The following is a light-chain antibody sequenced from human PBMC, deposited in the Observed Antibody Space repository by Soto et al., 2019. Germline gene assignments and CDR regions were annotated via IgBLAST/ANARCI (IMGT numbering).Light chain of an antibody. CDR1: QSVDKY. CDR3: QRHAKWPPILT. V-gene: IGKV3-11*01. CDR2: DIS. J-gene: IGKJ3*01. Sequence: EIVLTQSPATLSLSPGERATLSSRASQSVDKYLAWYQQKRGQAPRLLIYDISNRATGIPARFSGSGSGTGFTLTVSSLESEDVAVYYCQRHAKWPPILTFGPGTRVDIK.